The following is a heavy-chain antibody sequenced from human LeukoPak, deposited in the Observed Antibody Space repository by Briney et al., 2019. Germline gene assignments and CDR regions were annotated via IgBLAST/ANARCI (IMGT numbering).Heavy chain of an antibody. D-gene: IGHD3-16*01. V-gene: IGHV4-61*01. Sequence: SETLSLTCTVSGGSVSSESYHWSWIRQPPGKGLEWIAYIFNSGSSNYNPSLKSRVTISVDTSKNQFSLKLNSVTAADTAQYHCARGVGGVREGFDIWGQEIMVTVSS. CDR3: ARGVGGVREGFDI. CDR2: IFNSGSS. J-gene: IGHJ3*02. CDR1: GGSVSSESYH.